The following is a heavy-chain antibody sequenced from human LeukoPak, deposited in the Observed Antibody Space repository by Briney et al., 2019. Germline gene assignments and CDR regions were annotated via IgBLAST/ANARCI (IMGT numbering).Heavy chain of an antibody. CDR1: GFTFSSYW. CDR3: ARRARRSSGWYNWFDP. J-gene: IGHJ5*02. D-gene: IGHD6-19*01. Sequence: GGSLRLSCAASGFTFSSYWMSWVRQAPGKGLEWVANIKQDGSEKYYVDSVKGRFTISRDNAKNSLYLQMNSLRAEDTAVYYCARRARRSSGWYNWFDPWGQGTLVTVSS. CDR2: IKQDGSEK. V-gene: IGHV3-7*03.